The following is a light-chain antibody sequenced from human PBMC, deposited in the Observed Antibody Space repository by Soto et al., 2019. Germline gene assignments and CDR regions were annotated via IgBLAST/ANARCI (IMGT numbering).Light chain of an antibody. CDR3: RHQNSYLALR. J-gene: IGKJ4*02. CDR1: QSIRND. Sequence: DIQMTQSPSSLSASVGDRVTITCRTSQSIRNDLGWYQQKPGKAPKRLMYGASALQSRVPSRFSGSGSGTEVSLTTSSMQPEDFSTYYFRHQNSYLALRFGGGTRVEIK. V-gene: IGKV1-17*01. CDR2: GAS.